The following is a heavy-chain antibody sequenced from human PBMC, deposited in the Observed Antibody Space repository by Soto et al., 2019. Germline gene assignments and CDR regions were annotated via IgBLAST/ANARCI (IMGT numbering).Heavy chain of an antibody. CDR3: ARDRMK. V-gene: IGHV4-34*01. CDR2: ITHSGST. Sequence: WTWIRQPPGKGLEWIGEITHSGSTNYNPSLKSRVSISIDTSQNQFSLKLTSVTAADTAVYYCARDRMKWGQGTLVTVSS. J-gene: IGHJ4*02.